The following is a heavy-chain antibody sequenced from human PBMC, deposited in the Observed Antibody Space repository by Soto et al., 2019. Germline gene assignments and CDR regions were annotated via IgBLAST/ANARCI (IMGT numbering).Heavy chain of an antibody. CDR3: ARGADYDSSGIRLNWFDP. V-gene: IGHV3-48*02. D-gene: IGHD3-22*01. CDR1: GFTFSSYS. J-gene: IGHJ5*02. CDR2: ISSSSSTI. Sequence: GGSLRLSCAASGFTFSSYSMNWVRQAPGKGLEWVSYISSSSSTIYYADFVKGRFTISRDNAKNALYLQMNSLRDEDTAVFYCARGADYDSSGIRLNWFDPWGQGTLVTVSS.